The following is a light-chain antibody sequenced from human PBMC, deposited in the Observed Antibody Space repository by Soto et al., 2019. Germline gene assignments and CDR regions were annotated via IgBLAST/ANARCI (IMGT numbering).Light chain of an antibody. J-gene: IGKJ1*01. CDR3: QHYNSYSEA. CDR2: KAY. CDR1: QSISSW. V-gene: IGKV1-5*03. Sequence: DIPMTQSPSTLSASVGDRVTITCRASQSISSWLAWYQQKPGKAPKLLIYKAYTLKSGVQSRFSGSGSWTEFTLTIRSLQPDDFATYYCQHYNSYSEAFGQGTKVDIK.